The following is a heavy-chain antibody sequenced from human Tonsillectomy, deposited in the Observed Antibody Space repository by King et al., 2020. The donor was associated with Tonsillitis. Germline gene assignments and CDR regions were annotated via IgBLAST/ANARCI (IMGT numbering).Heavy chain of an antibody. Sequence: VQLQQWGAGLLKPSETLSLTCAVYGGSFSGYYWSWIRQPPGKGLEWSGEINHSGSTNYNPSLKSRVTISVDTSKNQFSLKLSSVTAADTAVYYCARGGLRRHHSNWGQGTLVTVSA. CDR2: INHSGST. D-gene: IGHD1-14*01. CDR1: GGSFSGYY. CDR3: ARGGLRRHHSN. J-gene: IGHJ4*02. V-gene: IGHV4-34*01.